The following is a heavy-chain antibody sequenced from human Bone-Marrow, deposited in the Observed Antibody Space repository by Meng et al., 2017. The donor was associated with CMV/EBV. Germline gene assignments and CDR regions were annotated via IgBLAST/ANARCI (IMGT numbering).Heavy chain of an antibody. D-gene: IGHD3-16*01. CDR2: IYTDDIKT. V-gene: IGHV3-23*03. CDR3: VKEDNDYMGEIGS. Sequence: GGSLRLSCASSGFTFIKYGMSWVRQAPGKGLEWVSVIYTDDIKTYYADSVKGRFTISRDHSKNTLYLQMNSLRAEDTAINYRVKEDNDYMGEIGSWGQGTLVTVSS. CDR1: GFTFIKYG. J-gene: IGHJ5*02.